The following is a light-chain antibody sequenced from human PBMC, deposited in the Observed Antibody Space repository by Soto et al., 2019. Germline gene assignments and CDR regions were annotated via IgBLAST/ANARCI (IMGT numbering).Light chain of an antibody. CDR3: QQYGSVPLT. CDR1: QSVSTSY. Sequence: EIVLTQSPGTLSLSPGERATLSCRASQSVSTSYLAWYQQKPGQAPRLLIYGASSRATGIPDRFSGSGSGADFTLTISRLEPGDLAVYYCQQYGSVPLTFGGGTKGEIK. V-gene: IGKV3-20*01. CDR2: GAS. J-gene: IGKJ4*01.